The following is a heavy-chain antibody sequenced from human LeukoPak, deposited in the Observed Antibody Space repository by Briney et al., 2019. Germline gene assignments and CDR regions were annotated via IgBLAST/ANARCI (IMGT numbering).Heavy chain of an antibody. J-gene: IGHJ4*02. CDR1: GFTFSSYA. D-gene: IGHD3-9*01. CDR3: ARATTVLRYFDWLSPGGY. Sequence: GRSLRLSCAASGFTFSSYAMHWVRQAPGKGLEWVAVISYDGNNKYYADSVKGRFTISRDNSKNTLYLQMNSLRAEDTAVYYCARATTVLRYFDWLSPGGYWGQGTLVTVSS. CDR2: ISYDGNNK. V-gene: IGHV3-30*04.